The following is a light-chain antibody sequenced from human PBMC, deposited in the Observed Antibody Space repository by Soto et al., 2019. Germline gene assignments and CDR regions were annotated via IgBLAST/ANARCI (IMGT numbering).Light chain of an antibody. Sequence: EIVMTQSPVTLSVSPGERATLSCRASQSVSSNLAWYQQKPGQAPRLLIYGASTRATGVPARFSGSGPGTEFTLTISSLQSEDFAVYYCQQYNNWPPLTFGGGTKVEIK. CDR3: QQYNNWPPLT. J-gene: IGKJ4*01. V-gene: IGKV3-15*01. CDR2: GAS. CDR1: QSVSSN.